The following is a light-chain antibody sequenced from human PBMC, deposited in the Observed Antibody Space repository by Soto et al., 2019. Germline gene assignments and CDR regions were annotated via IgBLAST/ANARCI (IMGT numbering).Light chain of an antibody. J-gene: IGLJ2*01. CDR2: QDN. CDR1: RLGDKF. CDR3: QAWDTSAVVV. V-gene: IGLV3-1*01. Sequence: SYELTQPPSVSVSPGQTATLTCSGDRLGDKFVCWYHQKAGQSPALVIYQDNKRPSGVPGRFSGSNSGTTATLTISETQVIDEGDYFCQAWDTSAVVVFGGGTKLTVL.